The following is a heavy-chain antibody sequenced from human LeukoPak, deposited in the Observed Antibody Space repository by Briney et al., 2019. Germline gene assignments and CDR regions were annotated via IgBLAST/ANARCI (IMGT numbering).Heavy chain of an antibody. J-gene: IGHJ5*02. CDR3: AKDWEIAAAGTGVFDP. D-gene: IGHD6-13*01. CDR1: GFTFRSHA. V-gene: IGHV3-30*18. CDR2: ISYDGSNK. Sequence: GGSLRLSCAATGFTFRSHAMNWVRQAPGKGLEWVAVISYDGSNKYYADSVKGRFTISRDNSKNTLYLQMNSLRAEDTAAYYCAKDWEIAAAGTGVFDPWGQGTLVTVSS.